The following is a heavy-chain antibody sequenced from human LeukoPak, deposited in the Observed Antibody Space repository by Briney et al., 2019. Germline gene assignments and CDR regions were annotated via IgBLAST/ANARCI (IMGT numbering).Heavy chain of an antibody. Sequence: GGSLRLSCAASGFTFSDYYMSWIRQAPGKGLEWVSYISNSGSTIYYADSVKGRFTISRDNAKNSLYLRMNSLRAEDTAVYYCARVIYYFDSSGSGLSPIPPYTYYYYMDVWGKGTTVTISS. J-gene: IGHJ6*03. D-gene: IGHD3-22*01. CDR3: ARVIYYFDSSGSGLSPIPPYTYYYYMDV. CDR1: GFTFSDYY. V-gene: IGHV3-11*01. CDR2: ISNSGSTI.